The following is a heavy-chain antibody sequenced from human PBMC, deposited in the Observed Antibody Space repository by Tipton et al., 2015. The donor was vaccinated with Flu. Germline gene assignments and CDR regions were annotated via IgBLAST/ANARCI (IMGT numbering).Heavy chain of an antibody. Sequence: TLSLTCTVSGGSIGSYYWNWLRQPPGKGLEWIGYIYNSEYTKYNPSLKSRITISVDTSKNQFSLKVTSLTAADTAAYFCARRDFSNYVSEPKNWFDFWGQGTLVTVSS. CDR3: ARRDFSNYVSEPKNWFDF. V-gene: IGHV4-4*09. D-gene: IGHD4-11*01. CDR2: IYNSEYT. CDR1: GGSIGSYY. J-gene: IGHJ5*01.